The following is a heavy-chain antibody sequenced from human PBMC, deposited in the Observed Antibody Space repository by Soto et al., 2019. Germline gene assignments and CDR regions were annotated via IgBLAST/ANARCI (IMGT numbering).Heavy chain of an antibody. D-gene: IGHD4-17*01. CDR3: ARGSYGDYDY. Sequence: GGSLRLSCAASGFTFSSYAMSWVRQAPGKGLEWVSAISATGVSTYYADSVKGRFTISRDNSQNTLFLQMNSLRAEDSALYYCARGSYGDYDYWGQGILVTVSS. J-gene: IGHJ4*02. V-gene: IGHV3-23*01. CDR1: GFTFSSYA. CDR2: ISATGVST.